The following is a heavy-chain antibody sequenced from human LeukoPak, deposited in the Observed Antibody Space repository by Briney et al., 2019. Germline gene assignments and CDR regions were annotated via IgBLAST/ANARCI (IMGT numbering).Heavy chain of an antibody. CDR3: ARGGDLAYFDY. CDR1: GGSISSGGYP. D-gene: IGHD3-16*01. V-gene: IGHV4-30-2*01. J-gene: IGHJ4*02. Sequence: PSETLSLTCAVSGGSISSGGYPWSWIRQPPGKGLEWIGYIYRSGSTYYNPSLKSRVTISVDRSKNQLSLKLSSVTAADTAVYYCARGGDLAYFDYWGQGTLVTVSS. CDR2: IYRSGST.